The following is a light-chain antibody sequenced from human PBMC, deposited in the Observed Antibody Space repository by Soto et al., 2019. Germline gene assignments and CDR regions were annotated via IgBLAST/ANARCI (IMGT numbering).Light chain of an antibody. Sequence: DIQMPQAPSTLSASVGDRVTITFRASQSISSWLAWYQQKPGKAPKLLIYKASSLESGVPSRFSGSGSGTEFTLTISSLQPDDFATYYCQQYNSFSTFGQGTKVDIK. CDR3: QQYNSFST. CDR1: QSISSW. CDR2: KAS. V-gene: IGKV1-5*03. J-gene: IGKJ1*01.